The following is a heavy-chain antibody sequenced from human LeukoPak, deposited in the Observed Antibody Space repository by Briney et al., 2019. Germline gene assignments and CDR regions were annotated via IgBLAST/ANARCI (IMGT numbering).Heavy chain of an antibody. D-gene: IGHD6-13*01. Sequence: PGGSLRLSCAASGSPFTNYAVHWVRQPPGRGLVWVSRINGDGSSTDYADSVKGRFTISRDNAKNTLYLQMNSLRAEDTAVYYCAFPYRSSWFPFDNWGQGTLVTVSS. CDR2: INGDGSST. V-gene: IGHV3-74*01. CDR3: AFPYRSSWFPFDN. CDR1: GSPFTNYA. J-gene: IGHJ4*02.